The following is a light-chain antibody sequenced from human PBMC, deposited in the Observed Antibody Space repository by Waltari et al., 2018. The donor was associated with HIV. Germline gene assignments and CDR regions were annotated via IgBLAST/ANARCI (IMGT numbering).Light chain of an antibody. CDR1: SSDVGGYNY. CDR3: SSATSRKLYV. V-gene: IGLV2-14*01. Sequence: QSALTQPASVSGSPGQSITISCTGTSSDVGGYNYVSWYQQHPGKVPKLLIYEVTNRPSGVSHRFSASKSGNNASLTISGLQAEDEADYYCSSATSRKLYVFGTGTKVTVL. J-gene: IGLJ1*01. CDR2: EVT.